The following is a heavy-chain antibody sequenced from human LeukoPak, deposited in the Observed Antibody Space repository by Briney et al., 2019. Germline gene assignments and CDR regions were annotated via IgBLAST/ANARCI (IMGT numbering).Heavy chain of an antibody. CDR1: GLTSTSYW. V-gene: IGHV3-7*01. D-gene: IGHD3-22*01. CDR2: INEDGSEI. CDR3: ARRYQTYESSGYWVDSLDY. Sequence: GGSLRLSCAASGLTSTSYWMTWVRQAPGKGLEWVANINEDGSEIYYVDSVRGRFTVSRDNAKKSLYLQMNSLGAEDTAVYYCARRYQTYESSGYWVDSLDYWGQGTPVTVSP. J-gene: IGHJ4*02.